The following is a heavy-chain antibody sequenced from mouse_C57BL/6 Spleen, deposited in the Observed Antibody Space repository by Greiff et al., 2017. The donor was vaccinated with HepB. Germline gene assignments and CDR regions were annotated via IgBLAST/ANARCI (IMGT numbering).Heavy chain of an antibody. CDR3: ARLGDDRAMDY. CDR1: GFTFSDYG. D-gene: IGHD2-12*01. V-gene: IGHV5-17*01. CDR2: ISSGSSTI. Sequence: EVKLQESGGGLVKPGGSLKLSCAASGFTFSDYGMHWVRQAPEKGLEWVAYISSGSSTIYYADTVKGRFTISRDNAKNTLFLQMTSLRSEDTAMYYCARLGDDRAMDYWGQGTSVTVSS. J-gene: IGHJ4*01.